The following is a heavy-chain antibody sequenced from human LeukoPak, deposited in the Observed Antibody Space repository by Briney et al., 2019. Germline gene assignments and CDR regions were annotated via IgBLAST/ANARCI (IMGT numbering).Heavy chain of an antibody. CDR1: GGTFSSYA. Sequence: ASVKVSCKASGGTFSSYAISWVRQAPGQGLEWMGWISAYNGNTNYAQKLQGRVTMTTDTSTSTAYMELRSLRSDDTAVYYCARDRTPLYGMDVWGQGTTVTVSS. CDR2: ISAYNGNT. CDR3: ARDRTPLYGMDV. V-gene: IGHV1-18*01. J-gene: IGHJ6*02.